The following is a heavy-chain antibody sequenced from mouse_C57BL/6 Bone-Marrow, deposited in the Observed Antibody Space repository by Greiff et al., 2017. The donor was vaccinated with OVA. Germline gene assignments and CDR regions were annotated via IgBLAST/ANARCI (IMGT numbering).Heavy chain of an antibody. CDR1: GYTFTSYG. Sequence: VQLQESGAELARPGASVKLSCKASGYTFTSYGISWVKQRTGQGLEWIGEIYPRSGNTYYNEKFKGKATLTADKSSSTAYIELRSLTSEDSAVYFCARRYYGSARYYFDYWGQGTTLTVSS. CDR3: ARRYYGSARYYFDY. J-gene: IGHJ2*01. CDR2: IYPRSGNT. D-gene: IGHD1-1*01. V-gene: IGHV1-81*01.